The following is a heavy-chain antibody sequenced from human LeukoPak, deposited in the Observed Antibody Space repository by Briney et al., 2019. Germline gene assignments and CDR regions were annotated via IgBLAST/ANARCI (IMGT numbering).Heavy chain of an antibody. CDR3: AREGLSAGDDAFDI. CDR1: GYTFTTYG. Sequence: GASVKVSCKASGYTFTTYGISWVRQAPGQGLEWMGWISAYNGNTNYAQKLQGRVTMTTHTSTSTAYMELRSLRSDDTAVYYCAREGLSAGDDAFDIWGQGTMVTVSS. V-gene: IGHV1-18*01. J-gene: IGHJ3*02. CDR2: ISAYNGNT. D-gene: IGHD1-1*01.